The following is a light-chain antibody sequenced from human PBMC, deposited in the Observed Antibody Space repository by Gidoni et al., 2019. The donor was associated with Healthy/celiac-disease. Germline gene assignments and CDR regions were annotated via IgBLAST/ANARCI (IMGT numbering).Light chain of an antibody. V-gene: IGKV3-15*01. CDR2: GSS. CDR3: HQYNNWPPLT. Sequence: EIVMTQSPATLSVSPGERATLSCRASQSVSSNLAWYQQKPGQAPRLLIYGSSTRASGIPARCSGSGSGTEFTLTISSLQSEDCAFYYCHQYNNWPPLTFGGGTKVEIK. J-gene: IGKJ4*01. CDR1: QSVSSN.